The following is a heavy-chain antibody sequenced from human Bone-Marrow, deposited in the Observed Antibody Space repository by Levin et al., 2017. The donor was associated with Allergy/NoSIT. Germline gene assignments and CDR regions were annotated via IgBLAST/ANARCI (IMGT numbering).Heavy chain of an antibody. CDR1: GFTFSSYE. V-gene: IGHV3-48*03. CDR2: ISSSGTTK. D-gene: IGHD2-21*02. J-gene: IGHJ2*01. Sequence: GGSLRLSCAASGFTFSSYEMNWVRQAPGKGLEWISYISSSGTTKYYADSVKGRFTISSKNSLYLQMNSLRAEDTAIYYCAREKSSDGVTPDWYFDLWGRGTLVTVSS. CDR3: AREKSSDGVTPDWYFDL.